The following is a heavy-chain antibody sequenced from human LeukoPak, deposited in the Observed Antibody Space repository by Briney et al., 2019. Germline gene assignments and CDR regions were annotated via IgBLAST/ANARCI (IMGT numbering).Heavy chain of an antibody. CDR3: AKEKNSAMAFFDY. CDR2: FNPNSGDT. D-gene: IGHD5-18*01. V-gene: IGHV1-2*02. Sequence: ASVKVSCKTSGYTFTGYFIHWVRQAPGQGLEWMGWFNPNSGDTNYGQNVQGRVTMTRDTSISTAYMELRRLTSDDTAVYFCAKEKNSAMAFFDYWGQGTLVTVS. CDR1: GYTFTGYF. J-gene: IGHJ4*02.